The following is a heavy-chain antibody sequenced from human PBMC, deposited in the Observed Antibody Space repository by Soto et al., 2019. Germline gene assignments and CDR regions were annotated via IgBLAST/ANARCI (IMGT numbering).Heavy chain of an antibody. CDR3: AREAGYYFDY. Sequence: ASVKVSCKASGYTFITYYMHWVRQAPGQGPEWMAIINPSGGSITYAEKFQGRVTMTRDTSTSTVYMELSSLRSEDTAVYYCAREAGYYFDYWGKGTLVPVSS. CDR2: INPSGGSI. CDR1: GYTFITYY. V-gene: IGHV1-46*01. J-gene: IGHJ4*02.